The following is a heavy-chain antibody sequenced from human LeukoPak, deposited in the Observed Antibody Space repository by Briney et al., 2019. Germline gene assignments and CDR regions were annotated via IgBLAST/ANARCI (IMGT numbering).Heavy chain of an antibody. Sequence: KSGGSLRLSCAASGFTFSNAWMSWVRQAPGKGLEWVGRIKSKTDGGTTDYAAPVKGRFTTSRDDSKNTLYLQMNSLKTEDTAVYYYTTDPDGSGSYSVPGWGQGTLVTVSS. D-gene: IGHD3-10*01. CDR3: TTDPDGSGSYSVPG. V-gene: IGHV3-15*01. J-gene: IGHJ4*02. CDR1: GFTFSNAW. CDR2: IKSKTDGGTT.